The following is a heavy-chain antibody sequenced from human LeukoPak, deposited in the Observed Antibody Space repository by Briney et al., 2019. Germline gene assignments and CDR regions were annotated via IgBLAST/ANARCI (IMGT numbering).Heavy chain of an antibody. J-gene: IGHJ4*02. D-gene: IGHD3-10*01. CDR2: FYFSGST. CDR1: GGPISSSTNY. V-gene: IGHV4-39*01. CDR3: ARQMYFGELLLIDS. Sequence: PSDTLSLTCNVSGGPISSSTNYWRWIRQPPGKRLEWIGSFYFSGSTYIHPTLKSRVTISVDTSKNQFSLSLSSVTVADTAVYYCARQMYFGELLLIDSWGQGTLVTVSS.